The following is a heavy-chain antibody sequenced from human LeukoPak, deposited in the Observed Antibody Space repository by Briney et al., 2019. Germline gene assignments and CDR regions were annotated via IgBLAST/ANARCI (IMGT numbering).Heavy chain of an antibody. J-gene: IGHJ5*02. CDR2: IIPILGIA. Sequence: SVKVSCKASGGTFSSYAISWVRQALGQGLEWMGRIIPILGIANYAQKFQGRVTITADKSTSTAYMELSSLRSEDTAVYYCARDRIVVVPAAHNWFDPWGQGTLVTVSS. D-gene: IGHD2-2*01. CDR1: GGTFSSYA. CDR3: ARDRIVVVPAAHNWFDP. V-gene: IGHV1-69*04.